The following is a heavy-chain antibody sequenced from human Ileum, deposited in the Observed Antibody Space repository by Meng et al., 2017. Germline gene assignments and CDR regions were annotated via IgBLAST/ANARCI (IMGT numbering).Heavy chain of an antibody. CDR1: GASVTTSHYQ. V-gene: IGHV4-61*01. CDR3: ARDHWGSLDY. D-gene: IGHD7-27*01. CDR2: AST. J-gene: IGHJ4*02. Sequence: QVLLKESGPGLVRLSGTLSLICTVSGASVTTSHYQWGWIRQPPGKGLEWIGYASTNYNPSLKSRLTISLDPSKNQVSLKLTSVTAADTAVYYCARDHWGSLDYWGQGILVTVSS.